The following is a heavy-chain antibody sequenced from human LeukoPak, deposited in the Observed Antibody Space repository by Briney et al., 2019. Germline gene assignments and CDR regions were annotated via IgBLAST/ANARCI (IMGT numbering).Heavy chain of an antibody. D-gene: IGHD5-12*01. Sequence: GGSLRLSCAISGFNFGSYSMDWVRQAPGTGLEWVASISGSGSFIFYADSVKGRFTISRDNTKNSLYLQMNSLRGEDTAVYYCARIQNLDIVATTSHYYYMDVWGKGTTVTVSS. V-gene: IGHV3-21*01. CDR1: GFNFGSYS. CDR3: ARIQNLDIVATTSHYYYMDV. CDR2: ISGSGSFI. J-gene: IGHJ6*03.